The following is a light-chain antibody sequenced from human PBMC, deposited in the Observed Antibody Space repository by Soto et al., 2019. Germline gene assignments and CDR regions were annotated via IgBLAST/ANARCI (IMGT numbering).Light chain of an antibody. CDR3: QQRDSWPIT. CDR2: GAS. V-gene: IGKV3-11*01. J-gene: IGKJ5*01. Sequence: EIVLTQSPGTLSLSPGEGATLSCRASQSVDSYLVWYQQKPGQAPRLLIFGASNRATGIPARFSGSGSGTDFTLTINSLEPDDFAVYYCQQRDSWPITFGQGTRLEN. CDR1: QSVDSY.